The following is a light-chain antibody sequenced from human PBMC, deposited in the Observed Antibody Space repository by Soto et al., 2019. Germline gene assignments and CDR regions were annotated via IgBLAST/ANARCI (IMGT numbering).Light chain of an antibody. CDR3: QQYYSYPYT. J-gene: IGKJ2*01. CDR1: QGISSY. V-gene: IGKV1-8*01. Sequence: AIRMTPPPSSLSASTGARVTITCRASQGISSYLAWYQQKPGKAPKLLIYAASTLQSGVPSRFSGSGSGTDFTLTISCLQSEDFATYYCQQYYSYPYTFGQGTKVDNK. CDR2: AAS.